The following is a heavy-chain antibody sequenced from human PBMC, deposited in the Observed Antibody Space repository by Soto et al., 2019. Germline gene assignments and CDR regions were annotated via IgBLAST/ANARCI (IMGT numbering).Heavy chain of an antibody. D-gene: IGHD3-22*01. CDR3: ARYTDYYDSSGYLDY. CDR1: GGTFSSYA. Sequence: SVKVSCKASGGTFSSYAISWVRQAPGQGLEWMGGIIPIFGTANYAQKFQGRVTITADKSTSTAYMELSSLRSEDTAVYYCARYTDYYDSSGYLDYWGQGTLVTVSS. CDR2: IIPIFGTA. J-gene: IGHJ4*02. V-gene: IGHV1-69*06.